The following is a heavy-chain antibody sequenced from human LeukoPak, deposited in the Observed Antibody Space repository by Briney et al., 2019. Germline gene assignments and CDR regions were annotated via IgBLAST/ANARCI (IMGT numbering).Heavy chain of an antibody. CDR1: GFTFSSYS. J-gene: IGHJ6*03. D-gene: IGHD3-10*01. CDR3: ARDTYYYGSGDTYYYYYMDV. V-gene: IGHV3-21*01. CDR2: ISSSSSYI. Sequence: GGSLRLSCAASGFTFSSYSMNWVRQAPGKGLEWVSSISSSSSYIYYADSVKGRFTISGDNAKNSLYLQMNSLRAEDTAVYYCARDTYYYGSGDTYYYYYMDVWGKGTTVTVSS.